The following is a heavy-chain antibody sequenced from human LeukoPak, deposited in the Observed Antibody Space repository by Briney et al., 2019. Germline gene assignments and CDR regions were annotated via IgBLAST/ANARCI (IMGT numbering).Heavy chain of an antibody. Sequence: SVKVSCKTSGYTFTNYDVNWVRQAPGQGLEWMGGIIPIFGTANYAQKFQGRVTITADESTSTAYMELSSLRSEDTAVYYCARGPRTYFWSGCSYDYWGQGTLVTVSS. V-gene: IGHV1-69*13. CDR3: ARGPRTYFWSGCSYDY. CDR2: IIPIFGTA. J-gene: IGHJ4*02. D-gene: IGHD3-3*01. CDR1: GYTFTNYD.